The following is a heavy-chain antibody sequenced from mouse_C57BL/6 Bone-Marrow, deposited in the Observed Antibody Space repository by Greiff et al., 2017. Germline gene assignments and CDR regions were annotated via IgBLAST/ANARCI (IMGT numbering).Heavy chain of an antibody. CDR2: INPNNGGT. D-gene: IGHD1-1*01. Sequence: EVQLKESGPGLVKPGASVKIPCKASGYTFTDYNMDWVKQSHGKSLEWIGDINPNNGGTIYNQNFKGKATLTVDKSSSTAYMELRSLTSEDTAVYYCTRILPYYNGSSHDVWGTGTTVTVSS. CDR1: GYTFTDYN. J-gene: IGHJ1*03. V-gene: IGHV1-18*01. CDR3: TRILPYYNGSSHDV.